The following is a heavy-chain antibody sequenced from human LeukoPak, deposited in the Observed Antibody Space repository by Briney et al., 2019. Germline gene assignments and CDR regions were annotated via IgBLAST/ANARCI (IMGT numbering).Heavy chain of an antibody. CDR1: GYTLTELS. CDR3: ATIILTGYLIFDY. CDR2: FDPEDGET. J-gene: IGHJ4*02. V-gene: IGHV1-24*01. Sequence: ASVKVSCKVSGYTLTELSMHWVRQAPGKGLEWMGGFDPEDGETIYAQKFQGRVTMTEDTSTDAAYMELSSLRSEDTAVYYCATIILTGYLIFDYWGQGTLVTVSS. D-gene: IGHD3-9*01.